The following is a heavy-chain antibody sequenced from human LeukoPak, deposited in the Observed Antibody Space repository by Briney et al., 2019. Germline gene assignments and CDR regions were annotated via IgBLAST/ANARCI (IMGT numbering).Heavy chain of an antibody. CDR1: GFTFSSYA. CDR3: AEDRPVLRYFDWLSLFDY. D-gene: IGHD3-9*01. V-gene: IGHV3-23*01. CDR2: ISGSGGST. Sequence: GGSLRLSCAASGFTFSSYAMSWVRQAPGKGLEWVSAISGSGGSTYYADSVKGRFTISRDNSKNTLYLQMNSLRAEDTAVYYCAEDRPVLRYFDWLSLFDYWGQGTLVTVSS. J-gene: IGHJ4*02.